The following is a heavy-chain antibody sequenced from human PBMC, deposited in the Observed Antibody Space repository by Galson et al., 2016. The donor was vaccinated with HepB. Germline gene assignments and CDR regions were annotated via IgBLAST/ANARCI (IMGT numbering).Heavy chain of an antibody. CDR2: ITTLNGNR. CDR3: ARDRHFFGSDFYYPSY. V-gene: IGHV1-18*01. Sequence: QSGAEVKKPGASVKVSCKASGYTFTSYNINWVRQAPGQGLEWMGWITTLNGNRNYAQKFHDRVTMTTDTSTTTVYMELRSLRSDDTAIYYCARDRHFFGSDFYYPSYWGPGTMVTVSS. D-gene: IGHD3-10*01. J-gene: IGHJ4*02. CDR1: GYTFTSYN.